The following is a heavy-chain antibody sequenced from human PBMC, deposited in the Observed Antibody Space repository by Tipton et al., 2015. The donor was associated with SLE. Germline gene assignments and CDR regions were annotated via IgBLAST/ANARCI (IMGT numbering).Heavy chain of an antibody. CDR2: IYDTETT. V-gene: IGHV4-59*06. J-gene: IGHJ5*02. Sequence: TLSLTCTVSGGSISSSYWSWIRQPPGKGLEWIGYIYDTETTYYNPSLKSRVTMSIDRSKNHFSLRLRSVSAADTAIYYCAREVKSGRYDWFDPWGQGTLVTVSS. CDR1: GGSISSSY. CDR3: AREVKSGRYDWFDP. D-gene: IGHD1-26*01.